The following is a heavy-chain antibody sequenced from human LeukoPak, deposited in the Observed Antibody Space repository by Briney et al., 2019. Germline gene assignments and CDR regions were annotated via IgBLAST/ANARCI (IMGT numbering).Heavy chain of an antibody. CDR1: GGSISSYY. V-gene: IGHV4-59*01. CDR3: ARDQVGVGASYFDY. CDR2: INYSGST. J-gene: IGHJ4*02. D-gene: IGHD1-26*01. Sequence: PSETLSLTCTVSGGSISSYYWSWIRQPPGKGLEWIGYINYSGSTNYNPSLKSRVTISVDTSKNQFSLKLSSVTAADTAVYYCARDQVGVGASYFDYWGQGTLVTVSS.